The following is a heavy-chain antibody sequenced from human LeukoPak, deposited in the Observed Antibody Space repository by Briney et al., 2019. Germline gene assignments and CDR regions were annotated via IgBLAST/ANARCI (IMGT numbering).Heavy chain of an antibody. CDR2: IYSSGST. CDR3: AGDRCSGGSCYYYMDV. CDR1: SGSVSSISYY. Sequence: SETLSLTCTVSSGSVSSISYYWSWIRQPAGKGLAWIGRIYSSGSTKYNPSLKSRVTMSVDTSKNQFSLKLSSVTAADTAVYYCAGDRCSGGSCYYYMDVWGKGTTVTISS. V-gene: IGHV4-61*02. J-gene: IGHJ6*03. D-gene: IGHD2-15*01.